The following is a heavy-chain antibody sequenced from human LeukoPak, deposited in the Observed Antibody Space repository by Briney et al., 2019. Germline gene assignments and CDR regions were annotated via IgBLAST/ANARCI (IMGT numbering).Heavy chain of an antibody. CDR3: AREGLTYYYDSSGYYYLGY. Sequence: ASVNVSCKASGYTFTSYGISWVRQAPGQGLEWMGWISAYNGNTNYAQKLQGRVTMTTDTSTSTAYMELRSLRSDDTAVYYCAREGLTYYYDSSGYYYLGYWGQGTLVTVSS. J-gene: IGHJ4*02. CDR2: ISAYNGNT. D-gene: IGHD3-22*01. CDR1: GYTFTSYG. V-gene: IGHV1-18*01.